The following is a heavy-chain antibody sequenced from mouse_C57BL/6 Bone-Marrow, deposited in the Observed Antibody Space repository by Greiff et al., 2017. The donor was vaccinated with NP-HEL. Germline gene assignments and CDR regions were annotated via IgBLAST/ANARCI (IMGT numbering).Heavy chain of an antibody. CDR3: ARENGYPTFDD. J-gene: IGHJ2*01. CDR1: GYTFTSYW. V-gene: IGHV1-69*01. Sequence: QVQLQQPGAELVKPGASVKLSCKASGYTFTSYWMHWVKQRPGRGLEWIGEIDPSDSYTNYNQKFKGKSTLTVDKSSSTAYMQLSSLTSEDSAVYYCARENGYPTFDDWGQGTTLTVSS. CDR2: IDPSDSYT. D-gene: IGHD2-2*01.